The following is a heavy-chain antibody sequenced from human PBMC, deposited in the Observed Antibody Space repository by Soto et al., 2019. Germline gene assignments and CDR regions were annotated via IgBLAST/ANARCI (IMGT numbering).Heavy chain of an antibody. V-gene: IGHV1-18*01. D-gene: IGHD3-22*01. Sequence: ASVKVSCKASGYTFTSYGISWVRQAPGQGLEWMGWISAYNGNTNYAQKLQGRVTMTTDTSTSTAYMELRSLRSDDTAVYYCARDRQFITMIVVPYGGFEIWGQGTMVTVSS. CDR1: GYTFTSYG. CDR3: ARDRQFITMIVVPYGGFEI. J-gene: IGHJ3*02. CDR2: ISAYNGNT.